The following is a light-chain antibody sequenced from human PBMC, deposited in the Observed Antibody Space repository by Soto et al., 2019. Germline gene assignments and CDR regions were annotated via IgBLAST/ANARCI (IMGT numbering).Light chain of an antibody. V-gene: IGLV2-23*02. CDR2: EVS. CDR3: CSYAGSSPWV. J-gene: IGLJ3*02. CDR1: SSDVGSYNL. Sequence: QSVLTQPASVSGSPGQSITISCTGTSSDVGSYNLVSWYQQHPGKAPKLMIYEVSKRPSGVSNRFSGPKSGNTASLTISGLQAEDEADYYCCSYAGSSPWVFGGGTKLTVL.